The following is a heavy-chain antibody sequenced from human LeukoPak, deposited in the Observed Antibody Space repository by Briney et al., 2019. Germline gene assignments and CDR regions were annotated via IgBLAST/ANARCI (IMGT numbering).Heavy chain of an antibody. D-gene: IGHD6-13*01. J-gene: IGHJ3*02. Sequence: GASVKVSCKASVYTFTSYAMNWVRQAPGQGLEWMGWINTNTGNPTYAQGFTGRFVFSLDTSVSTAYLQISSLKAEDTAVYYCARDPGYSSSWYWNRHAHPNACDIWGQGTMVTVSS. CDR3: ARDPGYSSSWYWNRHAHPNACDI. CDR2: INTNTGNP. V-gene: IGHV7-4-1*02. CDR1: VYTFTSYA.